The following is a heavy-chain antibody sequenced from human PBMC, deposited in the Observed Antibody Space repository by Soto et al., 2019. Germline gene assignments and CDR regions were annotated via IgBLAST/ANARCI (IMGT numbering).Heavy chain of an antibody. J-gene: IGHJ4*02. CDR2: IIPILGIA. V-gene: IGHV1-69*02. D-gene: IGHD5-18*01. CDR3: RYSYGSGFDY. CDR1: GGTLSSYT. Sequence: SVKVPCTSSGGTLSSYTISWVRQAPGQGLEWMGRIIPILGIANYAQKFQGRVTITADKSTSTAYMELSSLRSEDTAVYYCRYSYGSGFDYWGQGTLVTVSS.